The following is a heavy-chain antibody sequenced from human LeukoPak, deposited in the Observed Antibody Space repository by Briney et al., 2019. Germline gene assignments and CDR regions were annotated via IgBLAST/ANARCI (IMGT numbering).Heavy chain of an antibody. Sequence: SGTLSLTCAVSGGSISSSNWWSWVRQPPGKGLEWIGEIYHSGGTNYNPSLRSRVTISVDKSKNQFSLKLSSVTAADTAVYYCARVSLVRGAPDYYFDYWGQGTLVTVSS. CDR2: IYHSGGT. D-gene: IGHD3-10*01. V-gene: IGHV4-4*02. CDR1: GGSISSSNW. J-gene: IGHJ4*02. CDR3: ARVSLVRGAPDYYFDY.